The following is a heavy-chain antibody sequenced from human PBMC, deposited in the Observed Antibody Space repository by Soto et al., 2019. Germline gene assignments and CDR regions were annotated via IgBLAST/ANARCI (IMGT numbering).Heavy chain of an antibody. CDR1: GFTFSDYY. Sequence: GGSLRLSCAASGFTFSDYYMSWIRQAPGKGLEWVSYISSSGSTIYYADSVKGRFTISRDNAKNSLYLQMNSLRAEDTAVYYCARERVAVVNWFDPWGQGTLVTVSS. CDR3: ARERVAVVNWFDP. V-gene: IGHV3-11*01. J-gene: IGHJ5*02. CDR2: ISSSGSTI. D-gene: IGHD3-3*01.